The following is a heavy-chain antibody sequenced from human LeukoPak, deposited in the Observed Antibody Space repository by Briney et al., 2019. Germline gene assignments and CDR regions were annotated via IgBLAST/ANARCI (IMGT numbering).Heavy chain of an antibody. CDR1: GFTFSNFL. V-gene: IGHV3-21*01. J-gene: IGHJ3*02. Sequence: PGGSLRLSCAASGFTFSNFLMTWVRQAPGKGLEWVSSISSSSSYIYYADSVKGRFTISRDNAKNSLYLQMNSLRAEDTAVYYCAREIGSHYPTVTTALDAFDIWGQGTMVTVSS. CDR3: AREIGSHYPTVTTALDAFDI. D-gene: IGHD4-11*01. CDR2: ISSSSSYI.